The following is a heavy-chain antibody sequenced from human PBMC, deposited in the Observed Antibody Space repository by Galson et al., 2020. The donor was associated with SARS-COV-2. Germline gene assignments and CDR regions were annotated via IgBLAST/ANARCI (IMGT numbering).Heavy chain of an antibody. J-gene: IGHJ4*02. CDR2: FDHGGAT. D-gene: IGHD3-10*01. Sequence: SETLSLTCTVSGYPISSGYYWGWIRQPPGKGREWIGSFDHGGATYHNPSLRSRVTILVDTSKNQFSLKLSSVTAADTAVYSCARDGYASGSFDYWGQGTLVTVSS. CDR3: ARDGYASGSFDY. CDR1: GYPISSGYY. V-gene: IGHV4-38-2*02.